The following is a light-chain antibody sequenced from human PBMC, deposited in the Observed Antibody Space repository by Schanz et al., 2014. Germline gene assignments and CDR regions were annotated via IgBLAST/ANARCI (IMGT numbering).Light chain of an antibody. CDR1: SSDVGGYNY. V-gene: IGLV2-8*01. Sequence: QSALTQPPSASGSLGQSVTISCTGTSSDVGGYNYVSWYQQHPGKAPKLMIYEGSKRPSGVSNRFSGSKSGNTASLTISGLQAEDEADYYCNSYAGSNNLRVVFGGGTKLTVL. CDR3: NSYAGSNNLRVV. CDR2: EGS. J-gene: IGLJ2*01.